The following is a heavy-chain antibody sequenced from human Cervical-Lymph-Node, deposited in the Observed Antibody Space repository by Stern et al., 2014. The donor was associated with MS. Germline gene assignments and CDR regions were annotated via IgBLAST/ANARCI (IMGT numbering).Heavy chain of an antibody. CDR2: ISSSSSYI. CDR1: GFTFSSYS. Sequence: VQLVESGGGLVKPGGSLRLSCAASGFTFSSYSMNWVHQAPGKGLEWVSSISSSSSYIYYADSVKGRFTISRDNAKNSLYLQMNSLRAEDTAVYYCASSLRSSSSYGMDVWGQGTTVTVSS. D-gene: IGHD6-13*01. J-gene: IGHJ6*02. V-gene: IGHV3-21*01. CDR3: ASSLRSSSSYGMDV.